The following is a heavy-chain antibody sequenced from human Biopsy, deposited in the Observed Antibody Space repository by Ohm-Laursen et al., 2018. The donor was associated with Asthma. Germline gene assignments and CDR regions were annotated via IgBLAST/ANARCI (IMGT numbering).Heavy chain of an antibody. CDR1: GFTFDDYA. CDR3: VKDIRLQLWGFDS. J-gene: IGHJ4*02. Sequence: SLRLSCTAPGFTFDDYAMHWVRQAPGKGLEWVSGVSWNSGSIDYADSVKGRFTISRDNAKNSLYLQMNSLRGADTALYYCVKDIRLQLWGFDSWGQGTLVTVSS. CDR2: VSWNSGSI. D-gene: IGHD6-13*01. V-gene: IGHV3-9*01.